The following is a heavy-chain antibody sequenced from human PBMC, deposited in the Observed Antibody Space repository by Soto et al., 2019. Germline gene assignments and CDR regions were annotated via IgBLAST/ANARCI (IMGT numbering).Heavy chain of an antibody. CDR1: GFSLDTTGLG. V-gene: IGHV2-5*01. Sequence: QITLKESGPTLVQPTQTLMLTCSFSGFSLDTTGLGEGWIRQAPGKAIEWLANIYWHDDKGYNPSLEGRLTITKDTSKNQVVLTMTNMDPADTATYYCARAFNYNYMWGQGILVTVCS. D-gene: IGHD3-16*01. J-gene: IGHJ1*01. CDR2: IYWHDDK. CDR3: ARAFNYNYM.